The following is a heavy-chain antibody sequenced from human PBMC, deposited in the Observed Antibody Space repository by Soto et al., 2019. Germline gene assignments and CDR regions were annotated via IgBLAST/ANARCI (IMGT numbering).Heavy chain of an antibody. CDR1: GYTFTSFY. CDR3: FRGLASGDY. Sequence: QVQLVQSGAEVKEPGASVKISCKGSGYTFTSFYIHWVRQAPGQGLEWMGIVNTNGGSTNYAQNFKGRITISRDTSTSTVYMDLSSLRSEDTAVYYCFRGLASGDYWGQGTLVTVSS. V-gene: IGHV1-46*03. J-gene: IGHJ4*02. CDR2: VNTNGGST. D-gene: IGHD6-6*01.